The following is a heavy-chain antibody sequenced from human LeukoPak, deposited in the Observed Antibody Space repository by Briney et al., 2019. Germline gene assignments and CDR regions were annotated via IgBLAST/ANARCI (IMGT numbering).Heavy chain of an antibody. CDR3: ARALPDSSGYLYYFDY. V-gene: IGHV4-59*01. Sequence: SETLSLTCTVSGGSISSYFWSWIRQPPGKGLEWIGYIYYSGSTNYSPSLKSRVTISVDTSKNQFSLKLSSVTAADTAVYYCARALPDSSGYLYYFDYWGQGTLVTVSS. CDR1: GGSISSYF. CDR2: IYYSGST. J-gene: IGHJ4*02. D-gene: IGHD3-22*01.